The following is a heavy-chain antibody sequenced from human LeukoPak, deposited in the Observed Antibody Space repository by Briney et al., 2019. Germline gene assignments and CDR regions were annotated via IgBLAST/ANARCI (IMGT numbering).Heavy chain of an antibody. D-gene: IGHD7-27*01. V-gene: IGHV3-53*01. CDR2: IYSGGNT. CDR3: PRDMGNWEGPCFDD. CDR1: GLSVSSTS. Sequence: PGGSLRLSCAASGLSVSSTSLNWVRQAPGKGLEWVSVIYSGGNTYYADSVKDRFTLSRDISKNTVYLQMNSLRVDDTAVYYCPRDMGNWEGPCFDDWGQGTLVTVSS. J-gene: IGHJ4*02.